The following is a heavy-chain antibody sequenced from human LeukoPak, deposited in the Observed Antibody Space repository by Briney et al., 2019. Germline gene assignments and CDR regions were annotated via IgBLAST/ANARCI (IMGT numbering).Heavy chain of an antibody. CDR3: AKGGAYYYDSSGYFSI. Sequence: GGSLRLSCAASGFTFSSYAMSWVRQAPGKGLEWVSAISGSGGSTYYADSVKGRFTISRDNSKNTLYLQMNSLRAEDTAVYYCAKGGAYYYDSSGYFSIWGQGAMVTVSS. CDR1: GFTFSSYA. V-gene: IGHV3-23*01. CDR2: ISGSGGST. D-gene: IGHD3-22*01. J-gene: IGHJ3*02.